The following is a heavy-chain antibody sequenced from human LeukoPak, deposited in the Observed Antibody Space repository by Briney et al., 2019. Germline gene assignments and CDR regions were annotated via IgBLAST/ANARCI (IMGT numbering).Heavy chain of an antibody. V-gene: IGHV1-2*02. J-gene: IGHJ3*02. CDR1: GYSFTGYY. CDR2: INPNSGGT. CDR3: ARGFRAGGALYAFDI. Sequence: ASVKVSCKASGYSFTGYYMHWVRQAPGQGLEWMGWINPNSGGTNYAQKFQGRVTMTRDTSISTAYIELSRLRSDDTAVYYCARGFRAGGALYAFDIWGQGTMVTVSS. D-gene: IGHD3-16*01.